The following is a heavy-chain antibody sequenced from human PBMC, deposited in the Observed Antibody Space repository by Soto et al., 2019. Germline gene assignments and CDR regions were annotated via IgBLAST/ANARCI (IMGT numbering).Heavy chain of an antibody. D-gene: IGHD2-21*02. CDR1: GYTFTSYD. J-gene: IGHJ5*02. V-gene: IGHV1-8*01. Sequence: QVQLVQSGAEVKKPGASVKVSCKASGYTFTSYDINWVRQATGQGLEWMGWMNPNSGNTGYAQKCQGRVTMTRNTSMSTAYMELSSLRSEDTAVYYCAREGTYCGGDCYSWFDPWGQGTLVTVSS. CDR2: MNPNSGNT. CDR3: AREGTYCGGDCYSWFDP.